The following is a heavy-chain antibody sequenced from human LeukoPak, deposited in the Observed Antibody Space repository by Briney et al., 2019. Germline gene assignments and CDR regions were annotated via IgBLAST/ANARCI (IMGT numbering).Heavy chain of an antibody. Sequence: SETLSLTCTVSGGSITSYYWSWIRQPAGKELEWIGRIYATGSTDYNPSLENRVMMSVDTSKNQFSLKLSSMTAADTAVYYCAREGSMTARPFVSIDYWGQGTLVTVSS. V-gene: IGHV4-4*07. CDR2: IYATGST. CDR1: GGSITSYY. D-gene: IGHD6-6*01. CDR3: AREGSMTARPFVSIDY. J-gene: IGHJ4*02.